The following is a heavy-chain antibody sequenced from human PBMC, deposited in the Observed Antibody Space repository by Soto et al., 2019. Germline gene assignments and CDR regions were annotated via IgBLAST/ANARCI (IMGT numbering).Heavy chain of an antibody. V-gene: IGHV1-69*02. Sequence: QVQLVQSGAEVKKPGSSVKVSCKASGGTFSSYTISWVRQAPGQGLEWMGRIIPILGIANYAQKFQDRVTITADKSTSTAYMELSSLRSEDTAVYYCARDRVGVGFGDYWGQGTLVTVSS. CDR1: GGTFSSYT. CDR3: ARDRVGVGFGDY. CDR2: IIPILGIA. J-gene: IGHJ4*02. D-gene: IGHD3-10*01.